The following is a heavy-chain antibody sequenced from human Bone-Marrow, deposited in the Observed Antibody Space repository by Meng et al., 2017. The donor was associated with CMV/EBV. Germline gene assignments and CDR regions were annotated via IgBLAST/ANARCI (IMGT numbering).Heavy chain of an antibody. CDR3: ARETFVTGTTQPYGMDV. CDR1: GGSISSSSYY. Sequence: SETLSLTCTVSGGSISSSSYYWGWIRQPPGKGLEWIGSIYYSGSTYYNPSLKSRVTISVDTSKNQFSLKLSSVTAADTAVYYCARETFVTGTTQPYGMDVWGQGTTVNVSS. CDR2: IYYSGST. J-gene: IGHJ6*01. D-gene: IGHD1-7*01. V-gene: IGHV4-39*07.